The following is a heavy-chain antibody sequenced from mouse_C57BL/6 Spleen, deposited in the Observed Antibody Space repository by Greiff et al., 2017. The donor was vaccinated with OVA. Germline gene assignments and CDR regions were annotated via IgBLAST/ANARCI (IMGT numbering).Heavy chain of an antibody. V-gene: IGHV1-59*01. J-gene: IGHJ2*01. Sequence: VKLQQPGAELVRPGTSVKLSCKASGYTFTSYWMHWVKQRPGQGLEWIGVIDPSDSYTNYNQKFKGKATLTVDTSSSTAYMQLSSLTSEDSAVYYCARRGSYYWGQGTTLTVSS. CDR2: IDPSDSYT. CDR3: ARRGSYY. CDR1: GYTFTSYW.